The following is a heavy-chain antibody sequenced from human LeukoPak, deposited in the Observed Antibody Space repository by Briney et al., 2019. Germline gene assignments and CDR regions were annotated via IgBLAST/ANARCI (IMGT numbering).Heavy chain of an antibody. D-gene: IGHD5-24*01. Sequence: GGSLRLSCAAPGFTFSDYYMGWVRQAPEKGLEWVSLISSGGSTYYADSLKGRFTISRDNSKNTLYLQMNSLRAEDTAVYYCGRVGDGYNDNYWGQGTLVTVSS. CDR1: GFTFSDYY. V-gene: IGHV3-66*01. CDR3: GRVGDGYNDNY. J-gene: IGHJ4*02. CDR2: ISSGGST.